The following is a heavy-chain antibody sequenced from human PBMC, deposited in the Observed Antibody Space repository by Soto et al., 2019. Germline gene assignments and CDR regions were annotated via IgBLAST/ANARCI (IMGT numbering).Heavy chain of an antibody. Sequence: QVQLVESGGGVVQPGRSLRLSCAASGFTFSSYAMHWVRQAPGKGLEWVAVISYDGSNKYYADSVKGRFTISRDNSKNTLYLQMNSLRAEDTAVYYCASVDTFDYWGQGTLVTVSS. CDR3: ASVDTFDY. CDR2: ISYDGSNK. V-gene: IGHV3-30-3*01. J-gene: IGHJ4*02. CDR1: GFTFSSYA. D-gene: IGHD5-18*01.